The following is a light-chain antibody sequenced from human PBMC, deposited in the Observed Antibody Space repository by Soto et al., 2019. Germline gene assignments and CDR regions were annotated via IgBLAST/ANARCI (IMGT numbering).Light chain of an antibody. CDR2: LGS. Sequence: MTQSPSSLSASVGDRVTITCLASQSISSYLDWYLQKPGQSPQLLIYLGSNRASGVPDRFSGSGSGTDFTLKISRVEAEDVGVYYCMQALQTPITFGQGTRLEIK. V-gene: IGKV2-28*01. CDR3: MQALQTPIT. CDR1: QSISSY. J-gene: IGKJ5*01.